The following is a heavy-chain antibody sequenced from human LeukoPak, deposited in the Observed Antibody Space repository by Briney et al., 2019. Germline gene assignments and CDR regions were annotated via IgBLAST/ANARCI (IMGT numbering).Heavy chain of an antibody. CDR3: VGLFDI. CDR2: ISYDGSNK. Sequence: GRSLRLSCAASGXTFRSYVMHWVRQAPGKGLEWVAGISYDGSNKYYADSVKGRFTISRDNSKNTLYLQMNSLRAEDTAVYYCVGLFDIWGQGTMVTVSS. V-gene: IGHV3-30*03. J-gene: IGHJ3*02. CDR1: GXTFRSYV.